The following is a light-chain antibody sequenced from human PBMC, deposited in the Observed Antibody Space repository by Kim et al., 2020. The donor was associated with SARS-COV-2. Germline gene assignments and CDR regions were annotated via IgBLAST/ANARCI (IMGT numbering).Light chain of an antibody. Sequence: QSALTQPASVSGSPGQSITISCTGTSSDVGAYNYVSWYQQHPGKVPKLMIYDVTERPSRVSNRFSGSKSGNTASLTISGLQAEDEADYYCSSYTSSTTRVFGTGTKVTVL. V-gene: IGLV2-14*03. CDR3: SSYTSSTTRV. J-gene: IGLJ1*01. CDR1: SSDVGAYNY. CDR2: DVT.